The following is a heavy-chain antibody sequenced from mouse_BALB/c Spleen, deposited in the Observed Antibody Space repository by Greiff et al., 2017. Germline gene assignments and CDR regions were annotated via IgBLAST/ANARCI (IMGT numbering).Heavy chain of an antibody. CDR3: ARTYYRYGEGYAMDY. CDR1: GYSFTSYY. V-gene: IGHV1S135*01. J-gene: IGHJ4*01. CDR2: IDPFNGGT. Sequence: VQLQQSGPELMKPGASVKISCKASGYSFTSYYMHWVKQSHGKSLEWIGYIDPFNGGTSYNQKFKGKATLTVDKSSSTAYMHLSSLTSEDSAVYYCARTYYRYGEGYAMDYWGQGTSVTVSS. D-gene: IGHD2-14*01.